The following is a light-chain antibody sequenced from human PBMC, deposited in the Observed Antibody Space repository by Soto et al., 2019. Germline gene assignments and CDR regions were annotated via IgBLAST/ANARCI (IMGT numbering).Light chain of an antibody. CDR1: GSDIGAYNY. CDR3: VAWDDSLSGPV. V-gene: IGLV2-8*01. Sequence: QSALTQPPSASGSPGQSVTISCTGTGSDIGAYNYVSWYQQYPGKAPKVMIYDVIKRPSGVPDRFSGSKSGTSASLAITGLRPEDEADYYCVAWDDSLSGPVFGGGTKVTVL. CDR2: DVI. J-gene: IGLJ2*01.